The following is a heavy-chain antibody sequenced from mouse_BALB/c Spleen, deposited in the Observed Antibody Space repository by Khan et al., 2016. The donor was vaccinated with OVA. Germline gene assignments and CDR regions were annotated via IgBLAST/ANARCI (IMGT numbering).Heavy chain of an antibody. CDR3: ARSLYYSYGYAFDY. CDR2: ISSTGST. CDR1: GYSITSDYA. V-gene: IGHV3-2*02. J-gene: IGHJ4*01. D-gene: IGHD2-14*01. Sequence: EVKLLESGPGLVKPSQSLSLTCTVTGYSITSDYAWNWIRQFPGNTLEWVGYISSTGSTSSNPSLTSRNSITRDTSKNQFFLQLRSVTSEDTATYYCARSLYYSYGYAFDYWGRGTSVTVSS.